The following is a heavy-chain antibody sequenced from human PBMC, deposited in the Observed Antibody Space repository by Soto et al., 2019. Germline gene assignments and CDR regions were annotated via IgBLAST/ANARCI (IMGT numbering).Heavy chain of an antibody. Sequence: SETLSLTCAVYGGSFSGYYWSWIRQPPGKGLEWIGEINHSGSTNYNPSLKSRVTISVDTSKNQFSLKLSSVTAADTAVYYCARKVGDPRGRYFDYWGQGTLVTVSS. CDR2: INHSGST. J-gene: IGHJ4*02. CDR1: GGSFSGYY. V-gene: IGHV4-34*01. CDR3: ARKVGDPRGRYFDY. D-gene: IGHD3-16*01.